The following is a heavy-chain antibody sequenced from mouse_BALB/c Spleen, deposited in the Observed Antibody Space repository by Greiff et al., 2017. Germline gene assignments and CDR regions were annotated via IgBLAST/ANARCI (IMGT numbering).Heavy chain of an antibody. V-gene: IGHV1S5*01. Sequence: VQLQQSGAELARPGASVKLSCKASGYTFTSYWMHWVKQRPGQGLEWIGNIYPGSGSTNYDEKFKSKATLTVDTSSSTAYMQLSSLTSEDSAVYYCVTEGYWGQGTTLTVSS. CDR2: IYPGSGST. CDR1: GYTFTSYW. CDR3: VTEGY. J-gene: IGHJ2*01.